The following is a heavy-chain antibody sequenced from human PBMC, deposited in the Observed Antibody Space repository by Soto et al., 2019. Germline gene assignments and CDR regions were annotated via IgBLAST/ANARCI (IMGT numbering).Heavy chain of an antibody. J-gene: IGHJ4*02. CDR3: ARDTDGLHY. CDR1: GLIFSNYK. V-gene: IGHV3-74*01. Sequence: EVQLVESGGGLVQPGGSLRLSCAASGLIFSNYKMHWVRRAPGKGLVWVSRINTDGSITDYADSVKGRFTVSRDNPKNTLYLQMNSLRAEDTAVYYCARDTDGLHYWGQGTLVTVSS. CDR2: INTDGSIT.